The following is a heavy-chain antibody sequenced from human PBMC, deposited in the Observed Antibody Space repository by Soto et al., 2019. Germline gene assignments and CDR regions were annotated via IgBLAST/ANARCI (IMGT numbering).Heavy chain of an antibody. CDR2: IYTSGST. D-gene: IGHD6-13*01. CDR1: GGSISSYY. CDR3: ARDLLPYSSSWYYYYYGMDV. Sequence: SETLSLTCTVSGGSISSYYWSWIRQPAGKGLEWIGRIYTSGSTNYNPSLKSRVTMSVDTSKNQFSLKLSSVTAADTAVYYCARDLLPYSSSWYYYYYGMDVWGQGTTVTVSS. V-gene: IGHV4-4*07. J-gene: IGHJ6*02.